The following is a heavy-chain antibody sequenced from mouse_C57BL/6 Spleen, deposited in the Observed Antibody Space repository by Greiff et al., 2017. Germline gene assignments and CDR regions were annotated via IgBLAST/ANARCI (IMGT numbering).Heavy chain of an antibody. Sequence: EVTLVESGGGLVKPGGSLKLSCAASGFTFSDYGMHWVRQAPEKGLEWVAYISSGSSTIYYADTVKGRFTISRDNAKNTLFLQMTSLRSEDTAMYYCARNWDGYFDVWGTGTTVTVSS. J-gene: IGHJ1*03. V-gene: IGHV5-17*01. D-gene: IGHD4-1*01. CDR2: ISSGSSTI. CDR3: ARNWDGYFDV. CDR1: GFTFSDYG.